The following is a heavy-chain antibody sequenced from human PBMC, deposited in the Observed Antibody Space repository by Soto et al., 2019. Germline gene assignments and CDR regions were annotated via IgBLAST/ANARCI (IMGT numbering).Heavy chain of an antibody. CDR2: ISAYNGNT. Sequence: QVQLVQSGAEVKKPGASVKVSCKASGYTFTSYGFNWVRQAPGQGLEWMGWISAYNGNTNYAQKLQGRVTMTTDTSTSTAYMELRSLTSDDTAVYYCSTDIGEGDRNSGYGLIDYWGQGTLVTVSS. D-gene: IGHD5-12*01. V-gene: IGHV1-18*01. CDR3: STDIGEGDRNSGYGLIDY. J-gene: IGHJ4*02. CDR1: GYTFTSYG.